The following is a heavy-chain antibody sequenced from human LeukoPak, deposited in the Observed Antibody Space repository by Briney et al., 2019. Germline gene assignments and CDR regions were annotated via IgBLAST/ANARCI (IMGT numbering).Heavy chain of an antibody. CDR2: IYSGGST. CDR3: ARSYVDTAMADYYYYGMDV. Sequence: GGSLRLSCAASGFSFSDYYMSWVRQAPGKGLEWVSVIYSGGSTYYADSVKGRFTISRDNSKNTLYLQMNSLRAEDTAVYYCARSYVDTAMADYYYYGMDVWGQGTTVTVSS. CDR1: GFSFSDYY. J-gene: IGHJ6*02. D-gene: IGHD5-18*01. V-gene: IGHV3-66*01.